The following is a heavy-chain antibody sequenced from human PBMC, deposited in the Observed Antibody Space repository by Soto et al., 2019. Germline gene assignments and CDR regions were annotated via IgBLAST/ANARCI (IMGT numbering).Heavy chain of an antibody. CDR1: GGTFSSYA. CDR3: ARSPPSRITMPGRARVPYFDY. V-gene: IGHV1-69*13. J-gene: IGHJ4*02. D-gene: IGHD3-10*01. Sequence: GASVKVSCKASGGTFSSYAISWVRQAPGQGLEWMGGIIPIFGTANYAQKFQGRVTITADESTSTAYMELSSLRSEDTAVYYCARSPPSRITMPGRARVPYFDYWGQGTLVTVSS. CDR2: IIPIFGTA.